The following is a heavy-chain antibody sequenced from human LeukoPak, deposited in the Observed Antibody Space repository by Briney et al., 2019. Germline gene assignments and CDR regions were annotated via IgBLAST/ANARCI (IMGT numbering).Heavy chain of an antibody. CDR2: LHPSGAT. CDR1: GSSISGYY. J-gene: IGHJ2*01. D-gene: IGHD2-15*01. Sequence: SETLSLTCTVSGSSISGYYWNWIRQPAGKGLEWIGRLHPSGATNYNPSLKSRITMSLDTSKNQFSLKLSSVTAADTAVYYCARGTYCSGGSCYSAWYFDLWGRGTLVTVSS. V-gene: IGHV4-4*07. CDR3: ARGTYCSGGSCYSAWYFDL.